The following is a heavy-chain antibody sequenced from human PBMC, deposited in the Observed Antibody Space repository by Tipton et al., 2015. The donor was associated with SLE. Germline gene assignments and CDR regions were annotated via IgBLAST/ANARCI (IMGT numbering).Heavy chain of an antibody. D-gene: IGHD3-3*01. CDR3: ARDNYDFWSGYHSG. J-gene: IGHJ4*02. CDR2: IYYSGST. Sequence: TLSLTCTVSGGSISSYYWSWIRQPPGKGLEWIGYIYYSGSTNYKPSLKSRVTISVDTSKNQFSLKLSSVTAADTAVYYCARDNYDFWSGYHSGWGQGTLVTVSS. CDR1: GGSISSYY. V-gene: IGHV4-59*12.